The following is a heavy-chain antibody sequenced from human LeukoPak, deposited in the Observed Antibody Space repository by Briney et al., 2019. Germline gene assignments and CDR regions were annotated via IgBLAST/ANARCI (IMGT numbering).Heavy chain of an antibody. Sequence: GGSLRLSCVASGFTFYSYWMSWVRQAPGKGLEWVSGINWNGGSTGYTDSVKGRFTISRDNAKNSLYLQMNSLRAEDAALYHCARGYSSGWFAPSDYWGQGVLVTVSS. J-gene: IGHJ4*02. CDR1: GFTFYSYW. V-gene: IGHV3-20*01. CDR3: ARGYSSGWFAPSDY. D-gene: IGHD6-19*01. CDR2: INWNGGST.